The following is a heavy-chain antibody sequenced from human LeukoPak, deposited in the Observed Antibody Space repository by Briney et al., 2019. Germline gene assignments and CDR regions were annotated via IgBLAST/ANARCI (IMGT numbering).Heavy chain of an antibody. J-gene: IGHJ1*01. CDR2: ITGGGDRT. CDR3: AKAYYYDSSAYYSGRLLYFQH. V-gene: IGHV3-23*01. Sequence: GGSLRLSCAASGFTFSSNAMSWVRQAPGKGLERVSVITGGGDRTFYSDSVKGRFTISRDNSKNTLYLQMNSLRAEDTAVYYCAKAYYYDSSAYYSGRLLYFQHWGQGTLVTVSS. D-gene: IGHD3-22*01. CDR1: GFTFSSNA.